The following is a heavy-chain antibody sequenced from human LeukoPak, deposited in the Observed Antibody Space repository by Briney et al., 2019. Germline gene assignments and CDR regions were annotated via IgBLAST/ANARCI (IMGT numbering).Heavy chain of an antibody. CDR1: GFTFSSYS. Sequence: GGTLRLSCAASGFTFSSYSMNWVRQAPGKGLEWVSYISSSSSTIYYADSVKGRFTISRDNAKNSLYLQMNSLRAEDTAVYYCARGVTATVTHYYYYMDVWGKGTTVTISS. D-gene: IGHD4-17*01. J-gene: IGHJ6*03. CDR2: ISSSSSTI. CDR3: ARGVTATVTHYYYYMDV. V-gene: IGHV3-48*04.